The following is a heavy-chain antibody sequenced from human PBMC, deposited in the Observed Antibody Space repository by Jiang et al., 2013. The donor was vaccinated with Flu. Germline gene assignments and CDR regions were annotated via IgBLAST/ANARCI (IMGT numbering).Heavy chain of an antibody. D-gene: IGHD3-3*01. CDR3: AGLYYDYWSDYYSDPFDI. Sequence: SGSGLVKPSETLSLTCTVYGGSFNRYYWSWVRQPPGKGLEWIGYIYYSGGTNYNPSLKSRVTISLDTSRNQFSLRLSSVTAADTAMYYCAGLYYDYWSDYYSDPFDIWGQGTVATVSS. CDR2: IYYSGGT. J-gene: IGHJ3*02. V-gene: IGHV4-59*08. CDR1: GGSFNRYY.